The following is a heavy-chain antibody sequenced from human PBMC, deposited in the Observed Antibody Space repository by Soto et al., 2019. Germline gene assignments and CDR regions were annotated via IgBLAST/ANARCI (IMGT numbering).Heavy chain of an antibody. J-gene: IGHJ6*02. CDR3: ARGFEQQLVLYYYSGMDV. CDR1: VGSFSGYY. Sequence: LSLTCAVYVGSFSGYYWSWIRQPPGKGLEWIGEINHSGSTNYNPSLKSRVTISVDTSKNQFSLTLNSVTAADRAVYYCARGFEQQLVLYYYSGMDVWGQGTTVTVSS. V-gene: IGHV4-34*01. D-gene: IGHD6-6*01. CDR2: INHSGST.